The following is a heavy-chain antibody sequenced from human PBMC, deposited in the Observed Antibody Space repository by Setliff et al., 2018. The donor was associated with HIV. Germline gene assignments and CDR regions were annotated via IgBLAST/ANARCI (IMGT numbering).Heavy chain of an antibody. Sequence: ASVKVSCKASNYTLINYGVSWVRQAPGQGLEWMGWIGSYSGYTIYAQKFQDRVTMTTDTSTNTIYMQLSSLTSEDTALYYCATGHYGSDSYYSIDHWGQGTLVTVSS. J-gene: IGHJ4*02. CDR2: IGSYSGYT. V-gene: IGHV1-18*01. D-gene: IGHD3-10*01. CDR1: NYTLINYG. CDR3: ATGHYGSDSYYSIDH.